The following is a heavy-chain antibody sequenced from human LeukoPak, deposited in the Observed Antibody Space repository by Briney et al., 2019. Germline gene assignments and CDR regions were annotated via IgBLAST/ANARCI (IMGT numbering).Heavy chain of an antibody. CDR3: ATGVATAFTY. Sequence: ASVKVSCKASGYTFTGYYIHWVRQAPGQGLEWMAFINPDSGDSYSAPKFQGRVTMTGDTSISTASMEVRWLTSDDTAVYYCATGVATAFTYWGQGTLVTVSS. V-gene: IGHV1-2*02. J-gene: IGHJ4*02. D-gene: IGHD5-12*01. CDR1: GYTFTGYY. CDR2: INPDSGDS.